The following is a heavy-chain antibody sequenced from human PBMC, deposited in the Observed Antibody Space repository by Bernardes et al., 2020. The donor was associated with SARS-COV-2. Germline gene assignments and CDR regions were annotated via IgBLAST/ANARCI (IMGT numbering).Heavy chain of an antibody. CDR3: ARHPKRQRHYYYHMDV. CDR2: IHWVGGT. V-gene: IGHV3-66*04. Sequence: SLRPSCAPSGLRVSSNYMSWVRQPPGKGLEWVSIIHWVGGTYYADSVKGRFTIPRDNPRNPVYLRMNSLRPEDAAVYYCARHPKRQRHYYYHMDVWGQGTTVTVSS. J-gene: IGHJ6*02. CDR1: GLRVSSNY. D-gene: IGHD3-16*01.